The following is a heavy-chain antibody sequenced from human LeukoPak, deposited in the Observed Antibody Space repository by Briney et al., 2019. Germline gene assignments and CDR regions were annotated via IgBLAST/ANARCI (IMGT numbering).Heavy chain of an antibody. V-gene: IGHV1-69*04. CDR1: GGTFSSYA. D-gene: IGHD1-26*01. CDR3: ATERVGATPGRFDY. J-gene: IGHJ4*02. CDR2: IIPILGIA. Sequence: SVKVSCKASGGTFSSYAISWVRQAPGQGLEWMGRIIPILGIANYAQKFQGRVTITADKSTSTAYMELSSLRSEDTAVYYCATERVGATPGRFDYWGQGTLVTVSS.